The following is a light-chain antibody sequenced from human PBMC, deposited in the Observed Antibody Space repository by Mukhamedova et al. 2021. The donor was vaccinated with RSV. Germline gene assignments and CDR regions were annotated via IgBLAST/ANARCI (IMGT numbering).Light chain of an antibody. J-gene: IGLJ3*02. CDR1: SRDVGGYNY. Sequence: VTISCTGTSRDVGGYNYVSWFQQHSGKVPKLMIYDVDKRPSGVPDRFSGSKSGNTASLTISGLQAEDEADYYCCSYAGSYTWVFG. V-gene: IGLV2-11*03. CDR2: DVD. CDR3: CSYAGSYTWV.